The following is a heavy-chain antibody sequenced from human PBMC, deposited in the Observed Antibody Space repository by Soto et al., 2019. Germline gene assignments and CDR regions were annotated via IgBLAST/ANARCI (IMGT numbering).Heavy chain of an antibody. CDR3: AAHPVPAAHSFDY. CDR2: INPSGGST. V-gene: IGHV1-46*03. J-gene: IGHJ4*02. Sequence: ASVKVSCKASGYTFTSYYMHWVRQAPGQGLEWMGIINPSGGSTSYAQKFQGRVTMTRDTSTSTVYMELSSLRSEDTAVYYCAAHPVPAAHSFDYWGQGTLVTVS. CDR1: GYTFTSYY. D-gene: IGHD2-2*01.